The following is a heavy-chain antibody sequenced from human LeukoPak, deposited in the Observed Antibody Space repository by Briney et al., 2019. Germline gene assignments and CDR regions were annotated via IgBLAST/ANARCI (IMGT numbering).Heavy chain of an antibody. CDR3: ARDTGYSSSWYKDYYYYMDV. D-gene: IGHD6-13*01. V-gene: IGHV1-2*02. Sequence: ASVKVSCKASGGTFSSYAISWVRQAPGQGLEWMGWINPNSGGTNYAQKFQGRVTMTRDTSISTAYMELSRLRSDDTAVYYCARDTGYSSSWYKDYYYYMDVWGKGTTVTISS. CDR2: INPNSGGT. CDR1: GGTFSSYA. J-gene: IGHJ6*03.